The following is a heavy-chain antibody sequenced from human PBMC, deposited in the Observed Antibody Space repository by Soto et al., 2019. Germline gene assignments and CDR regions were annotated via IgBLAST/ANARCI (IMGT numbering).Heavy chain of an antibody. J-gene: IGHJ5*02. V-gene: IGHV1-46*02. CDR3: AREGAVLTYWFDP. CDR1: GYTFNSYY. Sequence: ASVKVSCKASGYTFNSYYMHWVRQAPGQGLEWMGIINPSGGSTSYAQKFQGRVTMTRDTSTSTVYMELSSLRSEDTAVYYCAREGAVLTYWFDPWGQGTLVTVSS. CDR2: INPSGGST. D-gene: IGHD3-10*01.